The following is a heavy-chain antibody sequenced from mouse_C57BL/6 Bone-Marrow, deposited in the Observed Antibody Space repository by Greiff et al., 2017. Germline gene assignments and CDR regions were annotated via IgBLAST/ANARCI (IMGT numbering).Heavy chain of an antibody. CDR1: GFTFSDFY. Sequence: EVNLVESGGGLVQSGRSLRLSCATSGFTFSDFYIECVRHAPGKGLEWIAASRNKANDYTTEYSASVKGRFIVSRDTSQSILYLQMNALRAEDTAIYYCARDAGYYSSSPDWYFDVWGTGTTVTVSS. CDR2: SRNKANDYTT. D-gene: IGHD1-1*01. CDR3: ARDAGYYSSSPDWYFDV. J-gene: IGHJ1*03. V-gene: IGHV7-1*01.